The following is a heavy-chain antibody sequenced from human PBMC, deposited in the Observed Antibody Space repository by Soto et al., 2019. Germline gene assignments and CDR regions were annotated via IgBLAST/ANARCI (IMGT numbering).Heavy chain of an antibody. CDR1: GYSFHNFG. D-gene: IGHD1-26*01. Sequence: QVQLVQSGPEVKKPGASVKVSCKASGYSFHNFGIIWVRQAPGQGLEWMGWLRGQIAKTNYAQKFQGKVTMTTDTSNSTAYMELNTLTSDDTAMYSCARGPPSGSFSLTPRYWGQGTLVTVSS. CDR2: LRGQIAKT. V-gene: IGHV1-18*04. J-gene: IGHJ4*02. CDR3: ARGPPSGSFSLTPRY.